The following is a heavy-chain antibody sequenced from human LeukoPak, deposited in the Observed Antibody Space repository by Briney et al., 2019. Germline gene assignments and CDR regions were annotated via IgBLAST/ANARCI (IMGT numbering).Heavy chain of an antibody. D-gene: IGHD3-10*01. J-gene: IGHJ6*04. CDR2: ISAYDGNT. V-gene: IGHV1-18*04. CDR1: GHTFTSYG. Sequence: ASVRVSCKASGHTFTSYGFTWVRQAPGQGLEWMGWISAYDGNTNYAQKLQGRVTMTTDTSTSTAYMELRSLRSDDTAVYYCARGGIRDGMDVWGKGTTVTVSS. CDR3: ARGGIRDGMDV.